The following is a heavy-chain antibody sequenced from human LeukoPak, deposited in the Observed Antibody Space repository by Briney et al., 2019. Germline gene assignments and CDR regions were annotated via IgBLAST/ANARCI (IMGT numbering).Heavy chain of an antibody. V-gene: IGHV5-51*01. CDR2: IYPGDSDA. CDR3: ARPGQLGEYTPYYFDY. CDR1: GYSFTSYW. J-gene: IGHJ4*02. Sequence: GESLKISCKGSGYSFTSYWIGWVRQMPGKSLKWMGIIYPGDSDARYSPSFQGQVTISADKSISTAYLQWSSLKASDNAMYYCARPGQLGEYTPYYFDYWGQGAMVTVSS. D-gene: IGHD3-16*01.